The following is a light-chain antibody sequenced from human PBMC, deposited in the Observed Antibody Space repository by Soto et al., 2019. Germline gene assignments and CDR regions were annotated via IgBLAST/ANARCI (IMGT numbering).Light chain of an antibody. Sequence: EIVMTQSPATLSVSPGERASLSCRASQSISGELAWYQQRPGQPHRLLIYGVSTRATGVPDRFSGSGSGSDFTLTIGGLQSEDFAVYYCQQGHDWPLTFGQGTRLDI. V-gene: IGKV3-15*01. CDR3: QQGHDWPLT. J-gene: IGKJ2*01. CDR2: GVS. CDR1: QSISGE.